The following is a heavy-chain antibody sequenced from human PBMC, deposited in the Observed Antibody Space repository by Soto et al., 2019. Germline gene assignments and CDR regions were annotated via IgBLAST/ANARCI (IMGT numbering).Heavy chain of an antibody. CDR2: ISGSGGST. V-gene: IGHV3-23*01. Sequence: GGSLRLSCAASGFTFSSYAMSWVRQAPGKGLEWVSAISGSGGSTYYADSVKGRFTISRDNSKNTLYLQMNSLRAEDTAVYYCAKGIAARYYYSYHYYGMDVWGQGTTVTVSS. J-gene: IGHJ6*02. CDR1: GFTFSSYA. CDR3: AKGIAARYYYSYHYYGMDV. D-gene: IGHD6-6*01.